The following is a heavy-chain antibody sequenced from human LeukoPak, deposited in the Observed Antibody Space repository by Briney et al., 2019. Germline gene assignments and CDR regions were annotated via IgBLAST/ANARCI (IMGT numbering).Heavy chain of an antibody. CDR2: ISGSGGST. V-gene: IGHV3-23*01. CDR3: AKAPNWNWWSSKYYFDY. J-gene: IGHJ4*02. Sequence: GGSLRLSCAASGFTFSSYAMSWVRQAPGKGLEWVSAISGSGGSTYYADSVKGRFTISRDNSKNTLYLQMNSLRAKDTAVYYCAKAPNWNWWSSKYYFDYWGQGTLVTVSS. D-gene: IGHD1-7*01. CDR1: GFTFSSYA.